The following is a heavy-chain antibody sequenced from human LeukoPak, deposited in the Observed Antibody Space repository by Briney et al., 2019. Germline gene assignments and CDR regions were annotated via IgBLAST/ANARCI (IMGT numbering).Heavy chain of an antibody. CDR3: ARSLPYGTTWYGRSDF. J-gene: IGHJ4*02. D-gene: IGHD6-13*01. CDR2: IRQDGDTK. Sequence: PGGSLKLSCQASEFPLKAYWRTWFRRAPGKGREGVPTIRQDGDTKYYVDSVKGRFTISRDNAMNSLYLQMNSLRAEDTAIYYCARSLPYGTTWYGRSDFWGQGTLVTVSS. V-gene: IGHV3-7*03. CDR1: EFPLKAYW.